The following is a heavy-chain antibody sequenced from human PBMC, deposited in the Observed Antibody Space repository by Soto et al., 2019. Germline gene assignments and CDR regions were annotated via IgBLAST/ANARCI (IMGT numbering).Heavy chain of an antibody. Sequence: GESLKISCAASGFTFSSYAMSWVRQAPGKGLEWVSAISGSGGSTYYADSVKGRFTISRDNSKNTLYLQMNSLRAEDTAVYYCAKEGIVVVPAFYGMDVWGQGTTVTVSS. CDR3: AKEGIVVVPAFYGMDV. J-gene: IGHJ6*02. V-gene: IGHV3-23*01. D-gene: IGHD2-2*01. CDR2: ISGSGGST. CDR1: GFTFSSYA.